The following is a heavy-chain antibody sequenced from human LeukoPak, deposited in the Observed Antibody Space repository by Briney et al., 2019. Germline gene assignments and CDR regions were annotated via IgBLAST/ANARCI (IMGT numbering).Heavy chain of an antibody. CDR1: GGSISSGTYY. CDR2: IYTSGIT. J-gene: IGHJ5*02. Sequence: SQTLSLTCTVSGGSISSGTYYWYWIRQPAGKGLEWIGRIYTSGITNYNPSLKSRVTISVDTSKNQFSLKLTSVTASDTAVYYCARLPDPWGQGTLVTVSS. CDR3: ARLPDP. V-gene: IGHV4-61*02.